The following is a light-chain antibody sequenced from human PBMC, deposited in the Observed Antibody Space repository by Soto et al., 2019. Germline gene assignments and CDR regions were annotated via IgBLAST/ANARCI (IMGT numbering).Light chain of an antibody. CDR2: EVN. J-gene: IGLJ1*01. V-gene: IGLV2-8*01. CDR1: SSDVGSYKC. CDR3: SSYAGSSNYV. Sequence: QSVLTQPPSASGSPGQSVTISCTGTSSDVGSYKCVSWYQQHPGKAPKLIIYEVNKRPSGVPARFSGSKSGNTASLAVSGLQAEDEAVYYCSSYAGSSNYVFGSGTKVTVL.